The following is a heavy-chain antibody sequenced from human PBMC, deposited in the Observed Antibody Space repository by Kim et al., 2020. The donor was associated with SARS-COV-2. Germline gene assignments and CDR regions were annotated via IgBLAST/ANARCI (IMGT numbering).Heavy chain of an antibody. V-gene: IGHV4-59*01. CDR2: IYYSGST. D-gene: IGHD5-18*01. J-gene: IGHJ4*02. CDR3: ARVNVDTAMTYYFDY. Sequence: SETLSLTCTVSGGSISSYYWSWIRQPPGKGLEWIGYIYYSGSTNYNPSLKSRVTISVDTSKNQFSLKLSSVTAADTAVYYCARVNVDTAMTYYFDYWGQGTLVTVSS. CDR1: GGSISSYY.